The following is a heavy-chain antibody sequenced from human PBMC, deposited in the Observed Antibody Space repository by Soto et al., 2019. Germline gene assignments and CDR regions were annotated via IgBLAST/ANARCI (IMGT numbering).Heavy chain of an antibody. CDR3: ARERENYYGSGSYYYYYSMDV. D-gene: IGHD3-10*01. CDR1: GYTFTSYG. V-gene: IGHV1-18*01. Sequence: QVQLVQSGAEVKKLGASVKVSCKASGYTFTSYGISWVRQAPGQGLGWMGRISAYTGNTSYAQKLQGRVTMTTDTSTSTAYMDVRTLRSDDTAVYDCARERENYYGSGSYYYYYSMDVWGKGTTVTVSS. CDR2: ISAYTGNT. J-gene: IGHJ6*03.